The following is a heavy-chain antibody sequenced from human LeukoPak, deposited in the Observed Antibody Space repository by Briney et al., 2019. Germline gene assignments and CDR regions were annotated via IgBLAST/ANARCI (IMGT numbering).Heavy chain of an antibody. Sequence: PSETLSLTCAASGDSISSDSWWSWVRQPPGKGLEWIAEIYHGGSTNYNPSLKSRVTISVDKSKNQFSLKLSSVTAADTAVYYCARLSYCTSTSCKYNWFDPWGQGTLVTVSS. D-gene: IGHD2-2*01. V-gene: IGHV4-4*02. J-gene: IGHJ5*02. CDR1: GDSISSDSW. CDR2: IYHGGST. CDR3: ARLSYCTSTSCKYNWFDP.